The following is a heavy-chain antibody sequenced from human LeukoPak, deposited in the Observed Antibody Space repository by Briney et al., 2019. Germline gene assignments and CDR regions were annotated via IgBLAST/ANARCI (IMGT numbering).Heavy chain of an antibody. CDR2: ISRSGDRT. J-gene: IGHJ4*02. D-gene: IGHD6-19*01. Sequence: GGSLRLSCVASGFTFDKYHMVWVRQAPGEGLESFSSISRSGDRTYYIDSVKGRFTISRDNSKNTLYLQMNSLRAEDTAVYYCAKDVSGWYTHFDYWGQGTLVTVSS. CDR3: AKDVSGWYTHFDY. V-gene: IGHV3-23*01. CDR1: GFTFDKYH.